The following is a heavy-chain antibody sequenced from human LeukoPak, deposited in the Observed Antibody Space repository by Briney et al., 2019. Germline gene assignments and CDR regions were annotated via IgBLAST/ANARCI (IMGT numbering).Heavy chain of an antibody. D-gene: IGHD1-26*01. CDR3: ARELWALDY. J-gene: IGHJ4*02. Sequence: PGGSLRLSCAASGFTFDDYDMSWVRQAPGKGLVWVSRIKTDGSFTEYADSVQGRFTISRDNARNTLFLQMNSLGAEDTAVYYCARELWALDYWGQGTLVTVSS. V-gene: IGHV3-74*01. CDR2: IKTDGSFT. CDR1: GFTFDDYD.